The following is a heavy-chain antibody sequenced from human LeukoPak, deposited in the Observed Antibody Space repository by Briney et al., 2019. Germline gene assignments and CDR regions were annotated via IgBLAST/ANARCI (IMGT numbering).Heavy chain of an antibody. D-gene: IGHD5-12*01. CDR2: ISYDGSNK. CDR3: SKAPRSSDF. J-gene: IGHJ4*02. Sequence: GGSLRLSCAASGFTFSSYGMHWVRQAPGKGLEWVAVISYDGSNKYYADSVKGRFTISRDNSKNTLYLQMNSLRAEDTAVYYCSKAPRSSDFWGQGTLVTVSS. V-gene: IGHV3-30*18. CDR1: GFTFSSYG.